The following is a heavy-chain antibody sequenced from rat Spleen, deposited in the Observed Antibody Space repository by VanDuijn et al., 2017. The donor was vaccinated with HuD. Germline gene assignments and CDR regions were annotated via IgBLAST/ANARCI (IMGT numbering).Heavy chain of an antibody. CDR1: GITFNNYW. D-gene: IGHD1-2*01. CDR3: TRGSGGSYTPQGFDY. J-gene: IGHJ2*01. V-gene: IGHV5-31*01. Sequence: EVQLVESGGGRVQPGRSLKLSCVASGITFNNYWMTWIRQAPGKGLEWVASISNTDDTYYRDSVKGRFTISRDNAKSTLYLQMDSLRSEDTATYYCTRGSGGSYTPQGFDYWGQGVMVTVSS. CDR2: ISNTDDT.